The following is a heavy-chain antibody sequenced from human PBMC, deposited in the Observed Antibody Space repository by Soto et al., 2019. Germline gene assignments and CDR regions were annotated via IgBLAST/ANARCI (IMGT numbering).Heavy chain of an antibody. V-gene: IGHV2-5*02. CDR3: GQRHIAATGTGRDWFDP. CDR2: IYGDDDK. J-gene: IGHJ5*02. Sequence: QITLKESGPPLVKPTQTLTLTCTFSGFSLTTGGVGVGWIRQPSGKALEWLALIYGDDDKRYSPSLKNRLTITKETSKNQVVLTMTDMDPVDTATYYCGQRHIAATGTGRDWFDPWGQGTLVTVSS. D-gene: IGHD6-13*01. CDR1: GFSLTTGGVG.